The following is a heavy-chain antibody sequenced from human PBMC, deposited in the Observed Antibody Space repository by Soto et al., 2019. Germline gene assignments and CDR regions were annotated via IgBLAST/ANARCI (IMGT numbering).Heavy chain of an antibody. D-gene: IGHD3-16*01. V-gene: IGHV1-3*01. CDR1: GYTFTSYA. Sequence: ASVKVSCKASGYTFTSYAMHWVRQAPGQGLEWMGWINAGNGNTKYSQKFQGRVTITRDTSASTAYMELSSLRSEDTAVYYCARAVWVATYYTDAFDIWGQGTMVTVSS. CDR2: INAGNGNT. CDR3: ARAVWVATYYTDAFDI. J-gene: IGHJ3*02.